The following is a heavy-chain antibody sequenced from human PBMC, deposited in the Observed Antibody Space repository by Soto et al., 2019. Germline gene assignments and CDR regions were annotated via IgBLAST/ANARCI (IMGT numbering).Heavy chain of an antibody. CDR3: ARVGGTVSSVF. V-gene: IGHV3-33*08. J-gene: IGHJ4*02. CDR2: IYYDGNNK. D-gene: IGHD4-17*01. CDR1: GFTFSSYG. Sequence: QVQLVESGGGVVQPGKSLRLSCAAAGFTFSSYGMHWVRQAPGKGLEWLAMIYYDGNNKYYADSVKGRFTISRDNSRNTLHLQMNSLRAEDRGIYYGARVGGTVSSVFWGQGTLVNVSS.